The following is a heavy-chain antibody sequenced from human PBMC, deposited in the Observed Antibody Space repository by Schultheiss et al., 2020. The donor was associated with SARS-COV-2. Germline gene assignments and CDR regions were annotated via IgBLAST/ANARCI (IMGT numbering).Heavy chain of an antibody. CDR3: ARGYYDSSGYYYYGY. V-gene: IGHV4-34*01. CDR1: GGSFSGYY. J-gene: IGHJ4*02. CDR2: IYHSGST. D-gene: IGHD3-22*01. Sequence: SETLSLTCAVYGGSFSGYYWSWIRQPPGKGLEWIGSIYHSGSTYYNPSLKSRVTISVDTSKNQFSLQLNSVTPEDTAVYYCARGYYDSSGYYYYGYWGQGTLVTVSS.